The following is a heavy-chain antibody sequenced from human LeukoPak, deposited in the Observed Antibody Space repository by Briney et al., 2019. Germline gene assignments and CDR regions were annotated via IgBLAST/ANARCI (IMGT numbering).Heavy chain of an antibody. Sequence: ASVKVSCKASGYTFTSYGISWVRQAPGQGLEWMGWISAYNGNTNYAQKLQGRVTVTTDTSTSTAYMELRSLRSDDTAVYYCARRPTGYYYYGMDVWGQGTTVTVSS. CDR3: ARRPTGYYYYGMDV. J-gene: IGHJ6*02. V-gene: IGHV1-18*01. CDR2: ISAYNGNT. CDR1: GYTFTSYG.